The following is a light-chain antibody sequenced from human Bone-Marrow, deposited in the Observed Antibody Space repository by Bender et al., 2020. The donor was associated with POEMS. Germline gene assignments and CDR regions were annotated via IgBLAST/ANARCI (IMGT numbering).Light chain of an antibody. V-gene: IGLV1-40*01. J-gene: IGLJ3*02. CDR1: SSNIGADYD. Sequence: QSVLTQPPSLSGTPGQRVTISCAGSSSNIGADYDVHWYKQIPGTAPKLLIYLNDNRPLGVPDRFSASKSGTSASLVITGLQAEDEADYYCQSYDSSLSGVVFGGGTKLTAL. CDR3: QSYDSSLSGVV. CDR2: LND.